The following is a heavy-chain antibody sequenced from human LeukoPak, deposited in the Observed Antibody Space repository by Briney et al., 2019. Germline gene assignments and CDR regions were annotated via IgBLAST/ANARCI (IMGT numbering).Heavy chain of an antibody. CDR3: TTDKLRVQLWFQVY. Sequence: GGSLRLSCAASGFTFSNAWMSWVRQAPGKGLEWVGRIKSKTDGGTTDYAAPVKGRFTISRDDSKNTLYLQMNSLKTEDTAVYYCTTDKLRVQLWFQVYWGQETLVTVSS. J-gene: IGHJ4*02. CDR2: IKSKTDGGTT. CDR1: GFTFSNAW. D-gene: IGHD5-18*01. V-gene: IGHV3-15*01.